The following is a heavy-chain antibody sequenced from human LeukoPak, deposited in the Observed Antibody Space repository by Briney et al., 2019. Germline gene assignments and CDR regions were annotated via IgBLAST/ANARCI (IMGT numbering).Heavy chain of an antibody. Sequence: GGSLRLSCAASGFPFSSYSMNWVRQAPGKGLEWVSVISGSGGSTYYADSVKGRFTISRDNSKNTLYLQMNSLRAEDTAVDYCAKVGARYYYDSSGYYYEGYYFTTGAREPWSPSPQ. CDR1: GFPFSSYS. CDR2: ISGSGGST. CDR3: AKVGARYYYDSSGYYYEGYYFTT. V-gene: IGHV3-23*01. D-gene: IGHD3-22*01. J-gene: IGHJ4*02.